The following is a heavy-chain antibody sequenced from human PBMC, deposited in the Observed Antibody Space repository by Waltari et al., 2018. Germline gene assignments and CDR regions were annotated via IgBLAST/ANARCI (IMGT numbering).Heavy chain of an antibody. CDR3: ALLRGGVFDY. V-gene: IGHV3-64*01. CDR2: ISSNGGST. CDR1: GFTFSRYA. D-gene: IGHD2-15*01. J-gene: IGHJ4*02. Sequence: EVQLVESGGGLVQPGGSLRLSCAASGFTFSRYAMHWVRQAPGKGLEYVSAISSNGGSTYYANSVKGRFTISRDNSKNTLYLQMGSLRAEDMAVYYCALLRGGVFDYWGQGTLVTVSS.